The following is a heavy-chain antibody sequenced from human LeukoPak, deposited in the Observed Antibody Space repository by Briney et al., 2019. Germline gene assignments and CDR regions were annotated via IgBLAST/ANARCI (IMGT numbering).Heavy chain of an antibody. CDR3: AKDGVYSSSWYFYYYYGMDV. D-gene: IGHD6-13*01. CDR1: GFTFGNAW. Sequence: GGSLRLSCAASGFTFGNAWMSWVRQAPGKGLEWVSAISGSGGSTYYADSVKGRFTISRDNSKNTLYLQMNSLRAEDTAVYYCAKDGVYSSSWYFYYYYGMDVWGQGTTVTVSS. J-gene: IGHJ6*02. V-gene: IGHV3-23*01. CDR2: ISGSGGST.